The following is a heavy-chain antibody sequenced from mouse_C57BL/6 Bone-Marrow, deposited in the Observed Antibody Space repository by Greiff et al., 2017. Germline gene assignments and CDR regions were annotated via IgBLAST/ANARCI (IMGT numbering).Heavy chain of an antibody. J-gene: IGHJ1*03. V-gene: IGHV1-82*01. CDR1: GYAFSSSW. D-gene: IGHD1-1*01. CDR3: ARSGGYYYGSSYGYFDV. CDR2: IYPGDGDT. Sequence: QVQLQQSGPELVKPGASVKISCKASGYAFSSSWMNWVKQRPGKGLEWIGRIYPGDGDTNYNGKFKGKATLTADKSSSTAYMQLSSLTSEDSAVYVGARSGGYYYGSSYGYFDVGGRGTTVTVSS.